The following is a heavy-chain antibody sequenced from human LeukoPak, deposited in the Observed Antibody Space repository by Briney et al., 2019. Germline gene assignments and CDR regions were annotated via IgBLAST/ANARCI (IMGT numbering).Heavy chain of an antibody. D-gene: IGHD3-22*01. CDR1: GGSISSSSYY. V-gene: IGHV4-39*01. Sequence: SETLSLTCTVSGGSISSSSYYWGWIRQPPGKGLEWIGSIYYSGSTYYNPSLKSRVTISVDTSKNQFSLKLSSVTAADTAVYYCARHGLPNSSGYYQYYFDYWGQGTLVTVSP. J-gene: IGHJ4*02. CDR2: IYYSGST. CDR3: ARHGLPNSSGYYQYYFDY.